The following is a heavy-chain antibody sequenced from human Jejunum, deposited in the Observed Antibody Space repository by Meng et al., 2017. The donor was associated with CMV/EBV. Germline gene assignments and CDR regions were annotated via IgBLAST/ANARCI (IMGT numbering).Heavy chain of an antibody. V-gene: IGHV2-5*02. CDR3: AYRRGGGSGWNWFGP. D-gene: IGHD6-19*01. J-gene: IGHJ5*02. Sequence: QNTLKGFGPTLVKPTPSPRFTCRFSGFALTTDGGGVGWIRRPPGKALEWLTLIYWDDDKHYNPSLETRLAIMKDTSKNQVVLIMTDMDPVDTATYYCAYRRGGGSGWNWFGPWGQGTLVTVSS. CDR1: GFALTTDGGG. CDR2: IYWDDDK.